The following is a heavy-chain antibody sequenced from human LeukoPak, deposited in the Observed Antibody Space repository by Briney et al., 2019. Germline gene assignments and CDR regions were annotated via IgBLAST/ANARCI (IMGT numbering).Heavy chain of an antibody. CDR1: GFTFSSYA. J-gene: IGHJ4*02. Sequence: TGGSLRLSCAASGFTFSSYAMHWVRQAPGKGLEWVAVISYDGSNKYYADSVKGRFTISRDNSKNILYLQMNSLRAEDTAVYYCAKLTTMTGRDHWGQGTLVTVSS. CDR3: AKLTTMTGRDH. D-gene: IGHD4-17*01. V-gene: IGHV3-30*04. CDR2: ISYDGSNK.